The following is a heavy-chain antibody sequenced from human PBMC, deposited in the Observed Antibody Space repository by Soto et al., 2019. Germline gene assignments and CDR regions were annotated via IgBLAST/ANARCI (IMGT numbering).Heavy chain of an antibody. V-gene: IGHV3-21*04. CDR2: ISSSSSYI. CDR3: ARTVRYCGGTSCDYYFDY. D-gene: IGHD2-15*01. CDR1: GFTFSSYS. Sequence: GGSLRLSCAASGFTFSSYSMNWVRQAPGKGLERVSSISSSSSYIYYADSVKGRFTISRDNAKNTLYLQWSSLKASDTAMYYCARTVRYCGGTSCDYYFDYWGQGTLDTVSS. J-gene: IGHJ4*02.